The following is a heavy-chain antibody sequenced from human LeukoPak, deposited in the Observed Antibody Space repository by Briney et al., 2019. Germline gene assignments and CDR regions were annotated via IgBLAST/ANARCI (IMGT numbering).Heavy chain of an antibody. V-gene: IGHV4-30-2*01. D-gene: IGHD6-19*01. CDR1: GGSISRGGHY. J-gene: IGHJ4*02. Sequence: SQTLSLTCTVSGGSISRGGHYWSWIRQPPGKGLEWIGEIYHTGSTNYNPSLKSRFTISVDKSQNQFSLKLSSVTAADTAFYYCARGTIAVAGNFDCWGQGTLVTVSS. CDR2: IYHTGST. CDR3: ARGTIAVAGNFDC.